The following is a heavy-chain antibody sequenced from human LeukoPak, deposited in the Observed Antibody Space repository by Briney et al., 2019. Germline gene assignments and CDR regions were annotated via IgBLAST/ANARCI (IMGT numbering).Heavy chain of an antibody. Sequence: SETLSLTCAVYAYSISDGYLWAWIRQPPGKGLEWIGSIYHSGSTYYSPSLKSRVTISVDTPKNQFSLKLNSVTAADTAVYYCARGVIAVAQFDYWGQGTLVTVSS. CDR1: AYSISDGYL. CDR3: ARGVIAVAQFDY. CDR2: IYHSGST. J-gene: IGHJ4*02. D-gene: IGHD6-19*01. V-gene: IGHV4-38-2*01.